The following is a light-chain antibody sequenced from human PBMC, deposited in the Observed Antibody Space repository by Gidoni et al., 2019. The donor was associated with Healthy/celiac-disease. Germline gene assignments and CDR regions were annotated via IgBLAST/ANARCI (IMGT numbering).Light chain of an antibody. J-gene: IGKJ1*01. CDR2: AAS. V-gene: IGKV1-39*01. CDR1: QSISSY. Sequence: DSQMTQYPSSLSASVGDRVTITCRASQSISSYLNWYQQKPGKAPKLLIYAASSLHSGVPSRFSGSGSGTAFTLTISSLQPEAFATYYCHQSYRTLWTFGQGTKVEIK. CDR3: HQSYRTLWT.